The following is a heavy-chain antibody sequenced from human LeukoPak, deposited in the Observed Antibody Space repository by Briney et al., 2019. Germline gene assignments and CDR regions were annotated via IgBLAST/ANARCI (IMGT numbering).Heavy chain of an antibody. CDR3: ARGAPIWYNDILTGYYREGLDV. J-gene: IGHJ6*02. CDR2: ISYDASNK. Sequence: PGGSLRLSCAASGFTFSSYAMHWVRQAPGKGLEWVAIISYDASNKYYADSVKGRFTISRDNSKDTLYLQMNSPRAEDTAVYYCARGAPIWYNDILTGYYREGLDVWGQGTTVTVSS. D-gene: IGHD3-9*01. CDR1: GFTFSSYA. V-gene: IGHV3-30*04.